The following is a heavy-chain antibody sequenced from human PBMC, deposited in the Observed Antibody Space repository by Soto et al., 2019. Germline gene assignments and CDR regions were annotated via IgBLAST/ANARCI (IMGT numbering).Heavy chain of an antibody. CDR3: TIVVVPAAIGGWFDP. V-gene: IGHV4-34*01. D-gene: IGHD2-2*02. Sequence: QVQLQQWGAGLLKPSETLSLTCAVYGGSFSGYYWSWIRQPPGKGLEWIGEINHSGSTNYNPSLKSQVTISVDTSKNQFSLKLSSVTAADTAVYYCTIVVVPAAIGGWFDPWGQGTLVTVSS. CDR2: INHSGST. CDR1: GGSFSGYY. J-gene: IGHJ5*02.